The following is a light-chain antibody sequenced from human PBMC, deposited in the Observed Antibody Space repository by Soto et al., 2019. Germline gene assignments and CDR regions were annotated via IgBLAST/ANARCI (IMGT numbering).Light chain of an antibody. CDR3: AAWDDSLNGLWV. Sequence: QSILTQPPSASGTPGQRVTISCSGSSSNIGSNTVNWYQQLPGTAPKLLMYDNNQRPSGVPDRFSGSKSGTSASLAISGLQSEYEADYYCAAWDDSLNGLWVFGGGTKLTVL. CDR2: DNN. V-gene: IGLV1-44*01. CDR1: SSNIGSNT. J-gene: IGLJ3*02.